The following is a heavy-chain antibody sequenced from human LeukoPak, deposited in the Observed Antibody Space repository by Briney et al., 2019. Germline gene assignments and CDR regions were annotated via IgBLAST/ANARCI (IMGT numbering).Heavy chain of an antibody. CDR2: ISSSSSYI. V-gene: IGHV3-21*01. CDR3: ARDLLSGRVGLGY. J-gene: IGHJ4*02. CDR1: GFTFSSYS. D-gene: IGHD5-12*01. Sequence: GGSLRLSCAASGFTFSSYSMNWVRQAPGKGLEWVSSISSSSSYIYYADSVKGRFTISRDNAKNSLYLQMNSLRAEDTAVYYRARDLLSGRVGLGYWGQETLVTVSS.